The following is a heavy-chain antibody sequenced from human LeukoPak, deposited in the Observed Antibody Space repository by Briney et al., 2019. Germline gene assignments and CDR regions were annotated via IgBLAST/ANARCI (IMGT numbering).Heavy chain of an antibody. CDR3: AREPGYYDSSGYLDY. CDR2: IKQDGSEN. Sequence: GGSLRLPCAASGFTFSSYWMSWVRQAPGKGLEWVANIKQDGSENYYVDSVKGRFTISRDNAKNSLYLQMNSLRAEDTAVYYCAREPGYYDSSGYLDYWGQGTLVTVSS. CDR1: GFTFSSYW. V-gene: IGHV3-7*01. D-gene: IGHD3-22*01. J-gene: IGHJ4*02.